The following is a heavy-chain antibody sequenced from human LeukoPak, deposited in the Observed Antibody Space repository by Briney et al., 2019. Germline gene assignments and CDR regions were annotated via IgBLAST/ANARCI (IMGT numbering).Heavy chain of an antibody. CDR2: ISGSGGST. CDR1: GFTFSSYA. CDR3: AKPLRSDPYYFDY. Sequence: GGSLRLSCAASGFTFSSYAMSWVRQAPGKGLEWVSAISGSGGSTYYADSVKGRFTISRDNSKNMLYLQMNSLRAEDTAVYYCAKPLRSDPYYFDYWGQGTLVTVSS. V-gene: IGHV3-23*01. J-gene: IGHJ4*02.